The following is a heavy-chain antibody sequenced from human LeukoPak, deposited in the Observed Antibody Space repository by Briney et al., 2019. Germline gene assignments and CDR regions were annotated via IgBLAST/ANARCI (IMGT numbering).Heavy chain of an antibody. Sequence: PGGSLRLSCAASGFTFSSYGMHWVRQAPGKGLEWVAFIRYDGSNKYYADSVKGRFTISRDNSKNTLYLQMNSLRAEDTAVYYCAKDYDYVWGIYGWYFQHWGQGSLVTVSS. CDR3: AKDYDYVWGIYGWYFQH. V-gene: IGHV3-30*02. CDR1: GFTFSSYG. D-gene: IGHD3-16*02. CDR2: IRYDGSNK. J-gene: IGHJ1*01.